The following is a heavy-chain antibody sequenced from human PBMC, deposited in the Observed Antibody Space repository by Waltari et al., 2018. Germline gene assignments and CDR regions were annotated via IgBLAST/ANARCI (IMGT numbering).Heavy chain of an antibody. CDR1: GFIFSNYG. CDR3: ARDDVDSSSFGGF. Sequence: QLQLVQSGAEVKKPGASVKVSCKGSGFIFSNYGITWVRQAPGQGLEGNGWSRAYNGNTNEEQKFQGRVTMTTDTSTSTAYMELRSLRSDDTAVYYCARDDVDSSSFGGFWGQGTLVTVSS. J-gene: IGHJ4*02. CDR2: SRAYNGNT. V-gene: IGHV1-18*01. D-gene: IGHD6-13*01.